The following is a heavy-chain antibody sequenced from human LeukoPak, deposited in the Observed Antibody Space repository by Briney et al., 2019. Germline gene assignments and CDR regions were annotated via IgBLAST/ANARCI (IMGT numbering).Heavy chain of an antibody. V-gene: IGHV1-2*02. D-gene: IGHD6-19*01. CDR2: INTNSGGT. J-gene: IGHJ4*02. Sequence: GASVKVSCKASGYTFTCYYMHWVRQAPGQGLGWMGWINTNSGGTNYEQKFQGRVTMTKDTSISTAYMELSRLRSDDTAVYYCTIARSRTGYSSGWYHDYWGQGTLVTVSS. CDR1: GYTFTCYY. CDR3: TIARSRTGYSSGWYHDY.